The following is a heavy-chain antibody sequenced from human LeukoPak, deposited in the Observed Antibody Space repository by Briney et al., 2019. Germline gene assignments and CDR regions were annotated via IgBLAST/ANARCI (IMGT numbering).Heavy chain of an antibody. CDR3: ARMPWGSGYFDY. D-gene: IGHD7-27*01. CDR1: GGSISSHY. Sequence: SETLPLTCTVSGGSISSHYWSWIRQPPGKGLEWIGYIYYSGSTNYNPSLKSRVTISVDTSKNQFSLKLSSVTAADTAVYYCARMPWGSGYFDYWGQGTLVTVSS. J-gene: IGHJ4*02. V-gene: IGHV4-59*11. CDR2: IYYSGST.